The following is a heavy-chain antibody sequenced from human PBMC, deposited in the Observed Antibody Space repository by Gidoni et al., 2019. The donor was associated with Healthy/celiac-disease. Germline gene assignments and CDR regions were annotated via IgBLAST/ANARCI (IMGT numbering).Heavy chain of an antibody. CDR1: GVPLGGYA. D-gene: IGHD6-13*01. V-gene: IGHV3-49*04. CDR3: TRIAAAGPGTLDY. CDR2: IRSKAYGGTT. J-gene: IGHJ4*02. Sequence: EVKLVESGVGLVQAGRSRSLSGPAPGVPLGGYAMSWVRQAPGKGLGWVGCIRSKAYGGTTEYAASVKGRFTISRDDSKSIAYLQMNSLKTEDTAVYYCTRIAAAGPGTLDYWGQGTLVTVSS.